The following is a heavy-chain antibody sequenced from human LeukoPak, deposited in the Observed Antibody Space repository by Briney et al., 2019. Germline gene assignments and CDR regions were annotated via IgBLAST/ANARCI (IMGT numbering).Heavy chain of an antibody. V-gene: IGHV1-69*13. J-gene: IGHJ4*02. CDR3: AGRYHGYGKEEYFVY. Sequence: SVKVSFKASGGTFSSYAISWVRQAPGQGLEWMGGIIPIFGTANYAQKFQGRVTITADESTSTAYMELSSLRSEDTAVYYCAGRYHGYGKEEYFVYWGQGTLVTVPS. CDR2: IIPIFGTA. D-gene: IGHD5-18*01. CDR1: GGTFSSYA.